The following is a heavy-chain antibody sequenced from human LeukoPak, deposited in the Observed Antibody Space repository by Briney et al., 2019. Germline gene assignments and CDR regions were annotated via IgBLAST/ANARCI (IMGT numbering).Heavy chain of an antibody. CDR1: GFTFSSYA. CDR2: ISGSGGST. J-gene: IGHJ4*02. V-gene: IGHV3-23*01. Sequence: GGSLRLSCAASGFTFSSYAMTWVRQAPGKGLEWVSGISGSGGSTYYADSVKGRFTISRDNSKNTLYVQMNSLRAEDTAVYYCARSDYYDSSGYYYGSDYWGQGTLVTVSS. CDR3: ARSDYYDSSGYYYGSDY. D-gene: IGHD3-22*01.